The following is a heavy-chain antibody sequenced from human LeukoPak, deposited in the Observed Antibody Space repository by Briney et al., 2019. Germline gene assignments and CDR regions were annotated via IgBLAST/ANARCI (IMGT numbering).Heavy chain of an antibody. J-gene: IGHJ6*03. CDR1: GFTFSSSA. Sequence: PGGSLRLSCAASGFTFSSSAMHWVRQAPGKGLEWVAFIQYDGSDKYYADSVKGRFTISRDNSKNTLYLQMNGLRAEDTAVYYCAKDHCSSTNCYSYYYYMDVWGKGATVTVSS. CDR2: IQYDGSDK. D-gene: IGHD2-2*01. CDR3: AKDHCSSTNCYSYYYYMDV. V-gene: IGHV3-30*02.